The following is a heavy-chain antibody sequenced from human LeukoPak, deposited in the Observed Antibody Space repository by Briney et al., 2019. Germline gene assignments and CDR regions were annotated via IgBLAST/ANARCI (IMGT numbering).Heavy chain of an antibody. D-gene: IGHD5-18*01. CDR2: IWHDGSKK. CDR3: ATGRGYSYGYFDY. Sequence: GGSLRLSCAASGFTFSTYGMHWVRQAPGKGLEWVAVIWHDGSKKYYADSVKGRFTISRDNSKNMMYLEMNSLRVEDTAVYYCATGRGYSYGYFDYWGQGTLVTVSS. J-gene: IGHJ4*02. CDR1: GFTFSTYG. V-gene: IGHV3-33*01.